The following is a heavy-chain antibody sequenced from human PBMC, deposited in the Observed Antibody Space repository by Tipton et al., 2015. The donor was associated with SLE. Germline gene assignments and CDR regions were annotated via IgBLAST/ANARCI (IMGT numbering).Heavy chain of an antibody. D-gene: IGHD6-13*01. V-gene: IGHV1-18*01. CDR1: GFTFTSYG. Sequence: QVQLVQSGAEVKKPGASVKVSCKASGFTFTSYGISWVRQAPGQGLEWVAWISAYNGNTDYAQKLRGRVTVTTDTSTNTAYLEPRSLTSDDTALYYCARDVPASGSHLLDSWGQGTLVTVSS. J-gene: IGHJ4*02. CDR3: ARDVPASGSHLLDS. CDR2: ISAYNGNT.